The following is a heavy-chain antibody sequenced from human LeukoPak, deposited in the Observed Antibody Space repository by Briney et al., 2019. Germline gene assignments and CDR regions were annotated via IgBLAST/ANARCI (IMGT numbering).Heavy chain of an antibody. CDR1: GFSFSSHW. CDR3: ARDLDYYGMDV. CDR2: ISDDGSYT. Sequence: PGGSLRLSCAASGFSFSSHWVHWVRQAPGKGLVWVSRISDDGSYTSNVDSVKGRFTISRDNSKNTLYLQMNSLRAEDTAVYYCARDLDYYGMDVWGQGTTVTVSS. V-gene: IGHV3-74*01. J-gene: IGHJ6*02.